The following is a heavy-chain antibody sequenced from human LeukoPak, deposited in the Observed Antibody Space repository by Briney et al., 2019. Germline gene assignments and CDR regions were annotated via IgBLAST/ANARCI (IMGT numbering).Heavy chain of an antibody. CDR3: ARIGLQLNFDY. Sequence: PSETLSLTCTVSGGSISSGSYYWSWIRQPAGKGLEWIGRIYTSGSTNYNPSLKSRVTISVDTSKNQFSLKLSSVTAADTAVYYCARIGLQLNFDYWGQGTLVTVSS. CDR1: GGSISSGSYY. J-gene: IGHJ4*02. CDR2: IYTSGST. D-gene: IGHD5-24*01. V-gene: IGHV4-61*02.